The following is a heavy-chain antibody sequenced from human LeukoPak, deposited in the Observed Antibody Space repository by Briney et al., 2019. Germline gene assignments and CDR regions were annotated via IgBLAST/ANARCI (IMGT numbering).Heavy chain of an antibody. D-gene: IGHD3-22*01. J-gene: IGHJ4*02. V-gene: IGHV3-7*01. CDR3: ARDLFRIVVVPHYFDY. CDR2: IKQDGSEK. Sequence: GGSLRLSCAASGFTFNNYWMSWVRQAPGKGLEWVADIKQDGSEKYYVYAVKGRFTISGDNAKNSLYLQMNSLRAEDTVVYYCARDLFRIVVVPHYFDYWGQGTLVTVSS. CDR1: GFTFNNYW.